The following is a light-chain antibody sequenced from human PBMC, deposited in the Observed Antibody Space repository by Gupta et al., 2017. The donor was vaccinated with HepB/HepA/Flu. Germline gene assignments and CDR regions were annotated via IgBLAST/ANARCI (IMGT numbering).Light chain of an antibody. J-gene: IGLJ3*02. V-gene: IGLV1-47*01. CDR3: AAWDDSLSAWV. Sequence: SVLTQPPSASGTPGQRVTISCSGSSSNIGSTYVYWFQQLPGTAPKLLIYRNNQRPSGVPDRFSGSKSGTSASLAISGLRSEDEADYYCAAWDDSLSAWVFGGGTKLTVL. CDR1: SSNIGSTY. CDR2: RNN.